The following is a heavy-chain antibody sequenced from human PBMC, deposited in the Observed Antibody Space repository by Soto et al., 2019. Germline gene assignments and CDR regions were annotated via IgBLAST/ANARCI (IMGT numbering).Heavy chain of an antibody. Sequence: PGGSLRLSCTASGFTVSSNYMSWVRQAPGKGLEWVSVIYAGGSTYYADSVKGRFTISRDNSKNTLYLQMNSLRAEDTAVYYCESGFSFMVYSGQGTLVTVSS. CDR2: IYAGGST. CDR3: ESGFSFMVY. J-gene: IGHJ4*02. D-gene: IGHD3-10*01. V-gene: IGHV3-66*01. CDR1: GFTVSSNY.